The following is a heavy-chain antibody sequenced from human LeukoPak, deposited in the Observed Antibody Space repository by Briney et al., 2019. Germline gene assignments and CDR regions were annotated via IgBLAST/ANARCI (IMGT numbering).Heavy chain of an antibody. V-gene: IGHV1-69*04. D-gene: IGHD4-17*01. CDR1: GGTFSSYA. J-gene: IGHJ4*02. CDR2: IIPILGIA. Sequence: SVKVSCKTSGGTFSSYAISWVRQAPGQGLEWMGRIIPILGIANYAQKFQGRVTITADKSTSTAYMELSSLRSEDTAVYYCTRLTSYDYGDFDYWGQGTLVTVSS. CDR3: TRLTSYDYGDFDY.